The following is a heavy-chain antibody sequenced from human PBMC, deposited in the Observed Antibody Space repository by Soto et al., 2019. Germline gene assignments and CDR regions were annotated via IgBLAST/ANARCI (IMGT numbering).Heavy chain of an antibody. V-gene: IGHV1-18*01. D-gene: IGHD2-21*01. CDR3: ARDQSYGGAFDY. J-gene: IGHJ4*02. Sequence: QVPLVQSGAEVKQPGASVKVSCKTSGYTFTSYGISWVRQAPGQGLEWMGWTSAYNGNTNYAQKLQGRVTMTTDTSTSTAYMELRSLRSDDTAVYYCARDQSYGGAFDYWGQGTLVTVSS. CDR2: TSAYNGNT. CDR1: GYTFTSYG.